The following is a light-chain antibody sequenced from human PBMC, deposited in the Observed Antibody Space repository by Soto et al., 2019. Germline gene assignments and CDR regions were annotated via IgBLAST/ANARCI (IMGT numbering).Light chain of an antibody. V-gene: IGKV1-39*01. CDR3: QQSYSTPFT. J-gene: IGKJ3*01. CDR2: AAS. Sequence: DIQMTQSPSSLSASVGDRVTITCRASQYINNYLNWYQQKPGKAPKLLIYAASSLHSGVPSRFSGSGSGTDFTLTISSLQREDFAKYYCQQSYSTPFTFGPGTKVDIK. CDR1: QYINNY.